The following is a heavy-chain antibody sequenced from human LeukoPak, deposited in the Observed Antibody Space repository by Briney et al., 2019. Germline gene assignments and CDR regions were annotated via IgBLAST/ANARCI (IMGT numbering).Heavy chain of an antibody. D-gene: IGHD7-27*01. CDR3: AKDGGLWVSAHWGDS. CDR1: GFTFSIYG. Sequence: GGSLRLSCATSGFTFSIYGMHWVRQAPGKGLEWVAVAYGDGFDRYYADSVKGRFTISKDTSMNTLYVQMDSLRAEDTAVYYCAKDGGLWVSAHWGDSWGRGTLVTVSS. J-gene: IGHJ4*02. CDR2: AYGDGFDR. V-gene: IGHV3-30*18.